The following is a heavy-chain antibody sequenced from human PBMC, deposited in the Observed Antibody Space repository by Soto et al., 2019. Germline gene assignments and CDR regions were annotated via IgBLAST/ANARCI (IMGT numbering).Heavy chain of an antibody. CDR2: INHSGST. Sequence: SETLSLTCAVYGGSFSGYYWSWIRQPPGKGLEWIGEINHSGSTNYNPSLKSRVTISVDTSKNQFSLKLSSVTAADTAVYYCARGLWGMDVWGQGTTVTVSS. J-gene: IGHJ6*02. CDR3: ARGLWGMDV. V-gene: IGHV4-34*01. CDR1: GGSFSGYY. D-gene: IGHD2-21*01.